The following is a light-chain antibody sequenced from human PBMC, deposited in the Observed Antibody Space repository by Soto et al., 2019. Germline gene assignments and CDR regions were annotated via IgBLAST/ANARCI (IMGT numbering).Light chain of an antibody. J-gene: IGLJ1*01. CDR2: EVS. CDR1: SGDVGGYDY. V-gene: IGLV2-14*01. Sequence: QSVLTQPASVSGSPGQSITISCTGTSGDVGGYDYVSWYQLHPGKAPKLMVFEVSNRPSGVSYRFSGSKSGNTASLTISGLQAEDEADYFCSSYSISTAYLFGTGLKVTVL. CDR3: SSYSISTAYL.